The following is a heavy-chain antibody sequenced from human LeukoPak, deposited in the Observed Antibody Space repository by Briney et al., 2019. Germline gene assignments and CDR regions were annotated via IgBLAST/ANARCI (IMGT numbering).Heavy chain of an antibody. J-gene: IGHJ5*02. CDR1: GYTFTSYA. Sequence: ASVKVSCKASGYTFTSYAMNWVRQAPGQGLEWMGWINTNTGNPTYAQGFTGRFVFSLDTSVSTAYLQISSLKAEDTAVYYCARDKRAYYDFWSGYSPNWFDPWGQGTLVTVSS. CDR3: ARDKRAYYDFWSGYSPNWFDP. CDR2: INTNTGNP. D-gene: IGHD3-3*01. V-gene: IGHV7-4-1*02.